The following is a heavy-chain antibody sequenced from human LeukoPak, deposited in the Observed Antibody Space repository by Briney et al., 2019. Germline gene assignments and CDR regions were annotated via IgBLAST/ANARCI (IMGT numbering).Heavy chain of an antibody. CDR2: IYTSGST. V-gene: IGHV4-61*02. D-gene: IGHD5-24*01. CDR3: ARDPTSGDGYNYNYYGMDV. J-gene: IGHJ6*02. Sequence: SETLSLTCTVSGDSISSGSYYWGWIRQPAGKGLEWIGRIYTSGSTNYNPSLKSRVTISVDTSKNQFSLKLTSVTAADMAVYYCARDPTSGDGYNYNYYGMDVWGQGTTVTVSS. CDR1: GDSISSGSYY.